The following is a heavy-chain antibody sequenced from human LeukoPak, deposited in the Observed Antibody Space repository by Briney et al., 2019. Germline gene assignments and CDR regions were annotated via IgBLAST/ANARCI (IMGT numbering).Heavy chain of an antibody. Sequence: ASVKVSCKASGYTFTSYAMHWVRQAPGQRLEWMGWINAGNGNTKYSQEFQGRVTITRDTSASTAYMELSSLRSEDMAVYYRARGGKVVPAATDFDYWGQGTLVTVSS. D-gene: IGHD2-2*01. CDR1: GYTFTSYA. CDR3: ARGGKVVPAATDFDY. CDR2: INAGNGNT. V-gene: IGHV1-3*03. J-gene: IGHJ4*02.